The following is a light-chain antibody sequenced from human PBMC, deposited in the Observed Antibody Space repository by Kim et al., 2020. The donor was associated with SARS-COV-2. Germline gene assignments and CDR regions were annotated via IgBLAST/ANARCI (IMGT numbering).Light chain of an antibody. J-gene: IGLJ2*01. CDR1: SSDVGGYNY. CDR2: DVN. Sequence: GQSVTISCTGTSSDVGGYNYASWYQQHPGKAPKLVIYDVNKRPSGVPDRFSGSKSGNTASLTVSGLHAEDEADYYCCSYAGSYTLVFGGGTQLTVL. CDR3: CSYAGSYTLV. V-gene: IGLV2-11*01.